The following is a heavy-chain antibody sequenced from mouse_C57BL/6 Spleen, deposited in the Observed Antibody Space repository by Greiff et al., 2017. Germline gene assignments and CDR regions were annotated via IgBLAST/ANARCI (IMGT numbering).Heavy chain of an antibody. CDR2: ISDGGSYT. D-gene: IGHD2-3*01. CDR3: ARPFIYDGYSYWYFDV. Sequence: EVKLVESGGGLVKPGGSLKLSCAASGFTFSSYAMSWVRQTPEKRLEWVATISDGGSYTYYPDNVKGRFTISRDNAKNNLYLQMSHLKSEDTAMYYCARPFIYDGYSYWYFDVWGTGTTVTVSS. V-gene: IGHV5-4*03. J-gene: IGHJ1*03. CDR1: GFTFSSYA.